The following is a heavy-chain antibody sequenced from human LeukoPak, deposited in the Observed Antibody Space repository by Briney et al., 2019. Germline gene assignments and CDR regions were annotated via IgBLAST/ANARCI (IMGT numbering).Heavy chain of an antibody. CDR2: ISGSGGST. J-gene: IGHJ4*02. V-gene: IGHV3-23*01. CDR3: AKDRGNYDFWSGHYPDY. D-gene: IGHD3-3*01. CDR1: GFTFSSYA. Sequence: GGSLRLSCAASGFTFSSYAVSWVRQAPGKGLEWVSDISGSGGSTYYADSVKGRFAISRDNSKNTLYLQMNSLRAEDTAVYYRAKDRGNYDFWSGHYPDYWGQGTLVTVSS.